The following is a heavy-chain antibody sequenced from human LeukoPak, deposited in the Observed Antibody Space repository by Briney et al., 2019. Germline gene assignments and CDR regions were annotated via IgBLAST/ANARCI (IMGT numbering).Heavy chain of an antibody. V-gene: IGHV3-9*01. CDR1: GFTFDDYA. J-gene: IGHJ3*02. D-gene: IGHD1-1*01. CDR2: ISWNSGSI. CDR3: ASRSGGTHAFDI. Sequence: PGGSLRLSCAASGFTFDDYAMHWVRQAPGKGLEWVSGISWNSGSIGYADSVKGRFTISRDNAKNSLYLQMNSLRAEDTALYYCASRSGGTHAFDIWGQGTMVTVSS.